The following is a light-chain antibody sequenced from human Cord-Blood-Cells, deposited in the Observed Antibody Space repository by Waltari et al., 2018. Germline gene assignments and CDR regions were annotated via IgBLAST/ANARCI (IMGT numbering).Light chain of an antibody. V-gene: IGLV2-23*01. CDR2: EGS. J-gene: IGLJ1*01. Sequence: QSALTPPASVSGSPGPSITTPCPGTSRDVGSYNLVSWYKQHPGKAPKLMIYEGSKRPSGVSNRFSGSKSGNTASLTISGLQAEDEADYYCCSYAGSSTNYVFGTGTKVTVL. CDR1: SRDVGSYNL. CDR3: CSYAGSSTNYV.